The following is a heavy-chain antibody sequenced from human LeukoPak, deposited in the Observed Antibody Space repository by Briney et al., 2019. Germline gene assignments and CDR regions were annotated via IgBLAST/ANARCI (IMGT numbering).Heavy chain of an antibody. J-gene: IGHJ2*01. V-gene: IGHV3-30-3*01. CDR2: ISYDGSNK. CDR1: GFTFSSYA. CDR3: ASNGRWDWYFDL. D-gene: IGHD5-24*01. Sequence: GSLRLSCAASGFTFSSYAMHWVRQAPGKGLEWVAVISYDGSNKYYADSVKGRFTISRDNSKNTLYLQMNSLRAEDTAVYYCASNGRWDWYFDLWGRGTLVTVSS.